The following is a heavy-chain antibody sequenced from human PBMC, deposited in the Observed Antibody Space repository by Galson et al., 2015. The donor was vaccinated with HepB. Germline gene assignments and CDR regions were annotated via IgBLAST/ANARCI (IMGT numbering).Heavy chain of an antibody. CDR3: ARIGYSGYAF. CDR1: GGSISSYY. J-gene: IGHJ3*01. D-gene: IGHD5-12*01. Sequence: ETLSLTCTVSGGSISSYYWSWIRQSPGKGLEWIGYIYYSGSTKYNPSLKSRVTISVDTSKNQFSLKLNSVTAADTAVYYCARIGYSGYAFWGQGTMVTVSS. V-gene: IGHV4-59*01. CDR2: IYYSGST.